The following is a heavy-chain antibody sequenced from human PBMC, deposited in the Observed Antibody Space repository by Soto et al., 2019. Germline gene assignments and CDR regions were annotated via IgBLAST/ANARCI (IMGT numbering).Heavy chain of an antibody. V-gene: IGHV4-39*01. CDR1: GGSISSSSYY. J-gene: IGHJ4*02. CDR3: ARQTGIGTLDY. CDR2: IYYSGST. Sequence: PSETLSLTCTVSGGSISSSSYYWGWIRQPPGKGLEWIGSIYYSGSTYYNPSLKRRVTISVDTSKNQFSLKLSSVTAADTAVYYCARQTGIGTLDYWGQGTLVTVSS. D-gene: IGHD6-13*01.